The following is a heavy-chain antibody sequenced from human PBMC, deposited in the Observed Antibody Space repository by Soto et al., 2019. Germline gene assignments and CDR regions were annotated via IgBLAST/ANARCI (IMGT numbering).Heavy chain of an antibody. CDR2: ISAYNGNT. J-gene: IGHJ3*02. D-gene: IGHD1-26*01. CDR1: GYTFTSYG. V-gene: IGHV1-18*01. CDR3: ARVRWELLRDAFDI. Sequence: QVQLVQSGAEVKKPGASVKVSCKASGYTFTSYGISWVRQAPGQGLEWMGWISAYNGNTNYAKKLQGRVTMTTDTSTRPAYRELRSLRSDDTAVYYCARVRWELLRDAFDIWGKGTMVTVSS.